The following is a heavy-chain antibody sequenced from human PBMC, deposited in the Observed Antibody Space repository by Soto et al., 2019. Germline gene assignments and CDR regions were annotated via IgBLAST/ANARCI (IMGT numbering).Heavy chain of an antibody. J-gene: IGHJ4*02. CDR2: LYGSGRGI. Sequence: WWSLRHSCRASGFTCSSYAMIWIRQVPGRGLEWVSGLYGSGRGIHYSDSMKGRFTISRDNSAYSVYLQMNNLRVDDTAVYYCAKDAIAGDGVWLAHDWGQGTVVTVSS. D-gene: IGHD5-12*01. CDR1: GFTCSSYA. CDR3: AKDAIAGDGVWLAHD. V-gene: IGHV3-23*01.